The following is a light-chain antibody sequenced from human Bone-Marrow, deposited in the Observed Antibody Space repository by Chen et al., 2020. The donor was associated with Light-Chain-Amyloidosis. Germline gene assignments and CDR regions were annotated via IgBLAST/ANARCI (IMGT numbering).Light chain of an antibody. Sequence: QSALTQPASVSESPGQSSTIPCTGTSSDVGTYSLVSWFQQHPGKAPKVILFEVNKRPSGVSDRFSGSKSGNTASLTISGLQGEDEADYYCCSYAGSKTFVLFGGGTKLTVL. V-gene: IGLV2-23*02. J-gene: IGLJ2*01. CDR2: EVN. CDR3: CSYAGSKTFVL. CDR1: SSDVGTYSL.